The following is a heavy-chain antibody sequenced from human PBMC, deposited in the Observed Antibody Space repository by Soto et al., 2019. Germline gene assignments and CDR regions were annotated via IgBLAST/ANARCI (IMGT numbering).Heavy chain of an antibody. CDR3: AREGPLVQAY. J-gene: IGHJ4*02. CDR1: GGSISGGDHY. Sequence: SETLSLTCFVSGGSISGGDHYLSWIRQPPGKGLEWIGYIYYTGSTYYNPSLKSRVTISLDTSKNHFSLKLSSVTAADTAMYYCAREGPLVQAYWGQGTLVTVSS. V-gene: IGHV4-30-4*01. D-gene: IGHD6-6*01. CDR2: IYYTGST.